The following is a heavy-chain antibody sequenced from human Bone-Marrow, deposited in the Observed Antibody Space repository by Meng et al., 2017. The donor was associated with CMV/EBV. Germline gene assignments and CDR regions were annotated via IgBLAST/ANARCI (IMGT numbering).Heavy chain of an antibody. CDR1: GFTFSSYA. V-gene: IGHV3-30-3*01. CDR2: ISYDGSNK. D-gene: IGHD2-8*01. Sequence: GESLKISCAASGFTFSSYAMHWVRQAPGKGLEWVAVISYDGSNKYYADSVKGRFTISRDNSKNTLYLQMNSLRAEDTAVYYCARGRVYSAWGQGTLVHVDS. CDR3: ARGRVYSA. J-gene: IGHJ5*02.